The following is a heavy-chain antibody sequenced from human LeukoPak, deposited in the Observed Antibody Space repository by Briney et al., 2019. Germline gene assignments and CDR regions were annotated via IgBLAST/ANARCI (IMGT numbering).Heavy chain of an antibody. Sequence: PSQTLSLTCTVSGGSISSGSYYWSWIRQPAGKGLEWIGRIYTSGSTNYNPSLKSRVTMSVDTSKNQFSLKLSSVTAADTAVYYCAGGYSYGSTYYYMDVWGKGTTVTISS. J-gene: IGHJ6*03. CDR2: IYTSGST. CDR3: AGGYSYGSTYYYMDV. D-gene: IGHD5-18*01. CDR1: GGSISSGSYY. V-gene: IGHV4-61*02.